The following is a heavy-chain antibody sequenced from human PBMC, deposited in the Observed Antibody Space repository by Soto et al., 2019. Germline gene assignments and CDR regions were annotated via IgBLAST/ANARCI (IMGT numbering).Heavy chain of an antibody. V-gene: IGHV3-30*03. CDR3: AGEYLDQGPAV. D-gene: IGHD2-2*01. Sequence: QVQLVESGGGVVQPGRSLRLSCVGSGFSFGRYGIHWVRQAPGKGLEWVAWVSYDGRNRNYADSLKARLTISRDNSKDTAFLQMNILGPDDTSVYHCAGEYLDQGPAVGGQGNSVTVSS. CDR2: VSYDGRNR. CDR1: GFSFGRYG. J-gene: IGHJ6*02.